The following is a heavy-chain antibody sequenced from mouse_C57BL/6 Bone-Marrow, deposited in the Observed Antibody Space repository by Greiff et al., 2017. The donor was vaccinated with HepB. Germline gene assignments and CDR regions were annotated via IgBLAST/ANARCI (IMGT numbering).Heavy chain of an antibody. CDR1: GYSITSGYY. CDR2: ISYDGSN. D-gene: IGHD6-1*01. V-gene: IGHV3-6*01. CDR3: ARDADSQPHWCFDV. J-gene: IGHJ1*03. Sequence: DVHLVESGPGLVKPSQSLSLTCSVTGYSITSGYYWNWIRQFPGNKLEWMGYISYDGSNNYNPSLKNRISITRDTSKNQFFLKLNSVTTEDTATYYCARDADSQPHWCFDVWGTGTTVTVSS.